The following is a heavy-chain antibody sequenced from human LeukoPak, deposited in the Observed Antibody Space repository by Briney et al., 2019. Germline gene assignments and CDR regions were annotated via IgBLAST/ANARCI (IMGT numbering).Heavy chain of an antibody. CDR2: INSDGSST. V-gene: IGHV3-74*01. CDR3: ARGPYYYDSTGSLPAWY. Sequence: GGSLRLSCAASGFTFSSYWMHWVRQAPGKGLVWVSRINSDGSSTSYADSVKGRFTISRDNAKNSLYLQMNSLRAEDTAVYYCARGPYYYDSTGSLPAWYWGQGSVVTVSS. D-gene: IGHD3-22*01. J-gene: IGHJ4*02. CDR1: GFTFSSYW.